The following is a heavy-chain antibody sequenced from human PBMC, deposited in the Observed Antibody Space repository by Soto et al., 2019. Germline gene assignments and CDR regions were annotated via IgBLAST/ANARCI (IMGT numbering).Heavy chain of an antibody. CDR3: ATLTIAAGGPFDY. CDR1: GFTFSSYA. Sequence: GGSLRLSCAASGFTFSSYAMHWVRQAPGKGLEWVAVISYDGSNKYYADSVKGRFTISRDNSKNTLYLQMNSLRAEDTAVYYCATLTIAAGGPFDYWGPGTLVTLSS. CDR2: ISYDGSNK. J-gene: IGHJ4*02. D-gene: IGHD6-13*01. V-gene: IGHV3-30-3*01.